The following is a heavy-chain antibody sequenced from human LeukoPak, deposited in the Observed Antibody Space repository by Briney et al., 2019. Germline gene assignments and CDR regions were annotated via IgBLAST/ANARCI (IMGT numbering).Heavy chain of an antibody. V-gene: IGHV4-39*07. D-gene: IGHD6-13*01. J-gene: IGHJ4*02. CDR1: GDSFSSVTDY. Sequence: SETLSLTCTVSGDSFSSVTDYWAWIRQPPGKGLEWIASGDYSGGTYYNPSLESRVAISADMSKNQISLKLTSVTGADTAVYYCAGERGEEYSSGWYKTNYFDNWGQGIRVTVSS. CDR2: GDYSGGT. CDR3: AGERGEEYSSGWYKTNYFDN.